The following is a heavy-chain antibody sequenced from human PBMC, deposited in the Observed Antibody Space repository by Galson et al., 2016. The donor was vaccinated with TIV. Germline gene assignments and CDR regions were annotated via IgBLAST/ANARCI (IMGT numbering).Heavy chain of an antibody. CDR2: FIPLFGTP. Sequence: SVKVSCKASGDTFLSYPLNWVRQAPGQGLEWMEGFIPLFGTPNYAQKFQGRVTITADESTSTVHMELSSLRSEDTAVYYCGKDRNTAMDTYHQYYGMDVWGQGTTVTVSS. V-gene: IGHV1-69*13. J-gene: IGHJ6*02. CDR3: GKDRNTAMDTYHQYYGMDV. CDR1: GDTFLSYP. D-gene: IGHD5-18*01.